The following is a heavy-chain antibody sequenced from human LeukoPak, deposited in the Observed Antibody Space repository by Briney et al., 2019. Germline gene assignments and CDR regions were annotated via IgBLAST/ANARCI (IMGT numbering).Heavy chain of an antibody. CDR1: GFTFSGYG. CDR3: ARDRNDYLGY. J-gene: IGHJ4*02. CDR2: ISYDGSNK. V-gene: IGHV3-30*19. Sequence: GGSLRLSCAASGFTFSGYGMHWVRQAPGKGLEWVAVISYDGSNKYFADSVKGRFTISRDNSKNTLYLQMNSLRAEDTAVYYCARDRNDYLGYWGQGTLVTVSS.